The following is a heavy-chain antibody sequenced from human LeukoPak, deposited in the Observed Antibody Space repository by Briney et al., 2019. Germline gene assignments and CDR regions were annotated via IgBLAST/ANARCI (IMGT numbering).Heavy chain of an antibody. V-gene: IGHV4-31*02. Sequence: SQTLSLTCTVSGGSVTSGDYYWTWISQQPGKGLEWIGYIYYSGDTYYNPSLKSRLTMSVDTSKSQFSLKLSSVTAADTAVYYCAREGAAAGTPRAFDLWGQGTMVTVSS. J-gene: IGHJ3*01. CDR3: AREGAAAGTPRAFDL. CDR2: IYYSGDT. CDR1: GGSVTSGDYY. D-gene: IGHD6-13*01.